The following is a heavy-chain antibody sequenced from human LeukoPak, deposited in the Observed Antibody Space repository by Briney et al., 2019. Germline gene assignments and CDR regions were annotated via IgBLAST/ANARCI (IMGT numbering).Heavy chain of an antibody. Sequence: GGSLRLSCAASGFTFSNHIMHWVRQAPGKGLEWVSFIRFDGANRHYVDSVKGRFTISRDNPNNMLYLQMNSLKFDDTAVYYCARDAYHSGDLDQWGEGTLVIVSS. V-gene: IGHV3-30*02. D-gene: IGHD3/OR15-3a*01. CDR3: ARDAYHSGDLDQ. J-gene: IGHJ4*02. CDR2: IRFDGANR. CDR1: GFTFSNHI.